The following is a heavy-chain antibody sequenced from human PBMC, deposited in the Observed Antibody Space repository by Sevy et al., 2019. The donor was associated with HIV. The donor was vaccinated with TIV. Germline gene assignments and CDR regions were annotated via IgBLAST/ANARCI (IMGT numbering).Heavy chain of an antibody. CDR3: ARDDYGSGSFNFDY. CDR2: IYYSGST. D-gene: IGHD3-10*01. J-gene: IGHJ4*02. Sequence: SETLSLTCTVSGGSISSGGYYWSWIRQHPGKGLECIGYIYYSGSTYYNPSLKSRVTISVDTSKNQFSLKLSSVTAADTAVYYCARDDYGSGSFNFDYWGQGTLVTVSS. CDR1: GGSISSGGYY. V-gene: IGHV4-31*03.